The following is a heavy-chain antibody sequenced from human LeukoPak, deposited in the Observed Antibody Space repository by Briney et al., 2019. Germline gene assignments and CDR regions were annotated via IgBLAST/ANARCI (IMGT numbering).Heavy chain of an antibody. CDR3: ARGPTGATRFDY. V-gene: IGHV4-34*01. CDR1: GGSFSGYY. D-gene: IGHD1-26*01. CDR2: IKHSGST. J-gene: IGHJ4*02. Sequence: PSETLSLTCAVYGGSFSGYYWSWIRQPPGKGLEWIGEIKHSGSTNYKPSLKSRVTISVDTSKNQFSLKLSSVTAADTGVYYCARGPTGATRFDYWGQGTLVTVSS.